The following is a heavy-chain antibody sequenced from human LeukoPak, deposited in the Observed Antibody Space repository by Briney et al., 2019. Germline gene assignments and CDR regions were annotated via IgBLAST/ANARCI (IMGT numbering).Heavy chain of an antibody. J-gene: IGHJ4*02. D-gene: IGHD6-6*01. Sequence: PGGSLRLSCEASGFTFSAYAMTWVRQAPGKGLEWLSAISGSGGNTYYADSVKGRFTISRDNSQNTLSLQMNSLRAEDTAVYFCAKAGYRGSSVNYFDYWGQGTLVTVSS. CDR1: GFTFSAYA. CDR3: AKAGYRGSSVNYFDY. CDR2: ISGSGGNT. V-gene: IGHV3-23*01.